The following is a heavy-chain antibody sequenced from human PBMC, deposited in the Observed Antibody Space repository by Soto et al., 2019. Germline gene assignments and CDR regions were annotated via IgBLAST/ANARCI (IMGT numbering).Heavy chain of an antibody. D-gene: IGHD6-13*01. CDR1: GYTFINYY. CDR2: FNPTSGST. V-gene: IGHV1-46*01. CDR3: ARDLAAGDY. Sequence: QVQLVQSGAEVKKPGASVKLSCKASGYTFINYYIHWVRQAPGQGLEWMGIFNPTSGSTNYAQKFQGRVTLTMDTSTRTXYMELSSLRFDDTAVYYCARDLAAGDYWGQGTLVTVSS. J-gene: IGHJ4*02.